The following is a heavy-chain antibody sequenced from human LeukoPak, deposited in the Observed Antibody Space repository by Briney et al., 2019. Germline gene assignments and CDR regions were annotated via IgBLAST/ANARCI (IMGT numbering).Heavy chain of an antibody. CDR3: AKDNAYYYADY. CDR2: IGYDGRNK. D-gene: IGHD3-10*01. J-gene: IGHJ4*02. Sequence: GGSLRLSCAASGFTFSSYGIHWVRQAPGKGLEWVTFIGYDGRNKYYADSVKGRFTISRDNSKNTLYLQMNSLRAEDTAVYYCAKDNAYYYADYWGQGTLVAVSS. CDR1: GFTFSSYG. V-gene: IGHV3-30*02.